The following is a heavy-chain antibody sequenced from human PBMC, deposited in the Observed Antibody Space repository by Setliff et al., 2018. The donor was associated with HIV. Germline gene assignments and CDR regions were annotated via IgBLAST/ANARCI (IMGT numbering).Heavy chain of an antibody. CDR3: AKHFLLWSNAFHI. CDR2: IYTDDSNT. D-gene: IGHD2-21*01. CDR1: GFTFSSFA. J-gene: IGHJ3*02. V-gene: IGHV3-23*03. Sequence: GGSLRLSCAASGFTFSSFAMTWVRQAPGKGLEWVSIIYTDDSNTYDAESVKGRFTISRDNSKNTLYLQMNSLRAEDTAVYYCAKHFLLWSNAFHIWGQGTMVTVSS.